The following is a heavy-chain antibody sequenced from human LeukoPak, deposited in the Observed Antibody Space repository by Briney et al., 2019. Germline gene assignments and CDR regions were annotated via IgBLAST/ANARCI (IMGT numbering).Heavy chain of an antibody. D-gene: IGHD2-2*02. V-gene: IGHV1-18*01. CDR1: GYSFSHYG. Sequence: GASVKVSCKGSGYSFSHYGINWVRQAPGQGLEWMAWISRHNGNTKYAQNFQGRVTLTIDEYRNMVYMELRSLKFDDTAVYYCARDGSVVPAAIWFDPWGQGTLVTVSS. J-gene: IGHJ5*02. CDR2: ISRHNGNT. CDR3: ARDGSVVPAAIWFDP.